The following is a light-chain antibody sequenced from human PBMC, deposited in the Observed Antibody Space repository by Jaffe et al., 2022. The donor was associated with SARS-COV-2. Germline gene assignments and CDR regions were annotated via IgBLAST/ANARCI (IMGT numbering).Light chain of an antibody. V-gene: IGKV3-15*01. CDR1: QSVSTN. J-gene: IGKJ4*01. CDR3: QQYNNWLSLT. Sequence: EIVMTQSPATLSVSPGERATLSCRASQSVSTNLAWYQQKPGQAPRLLIYGASTRATGFPARFSGSGSGTEFTLTISSLQSEDFAVYYCQQYNNWLSLTFGGGTKVDIK. CDR2: GAS.